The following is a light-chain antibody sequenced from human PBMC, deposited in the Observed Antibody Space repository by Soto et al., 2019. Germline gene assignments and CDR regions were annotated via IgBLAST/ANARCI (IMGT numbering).Light chain of an antibody. CDR3: AAWDDSLNGVV. J-gene: IGLJ2*01. CDR1: SSNIGRNT. V-gene: IGLV1-44*01. Sequence: QSVLTQPPSTSGTPGQRVTISCSGSSSNIGRNTVNWYQQFPGRAPKLLMHGNNQRPSGVPDRISGSKSGTSASLAISGLQSEDEADYYCAAWDDSLNGVVFGGGTKLTVL. CDR2: GNN.